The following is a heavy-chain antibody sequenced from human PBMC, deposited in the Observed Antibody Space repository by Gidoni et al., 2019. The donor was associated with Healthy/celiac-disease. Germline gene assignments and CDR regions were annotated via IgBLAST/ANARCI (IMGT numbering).Heavy chain of an antibody. J-gene: IGHJ4*02. Sequence: QVQLVESGGGVVQPGRSPSLSWAASGFTFSSYGMHWVRQAPGKGLGWVAVIWYDGSNKYYADSVKGRFTISRDNSKNTLYLQMNSLRAEDTAVYYCARDSYGLDYWGQGTLVTVSS. CDR2: IWYDGSNK. CDR1: GFTFSSYG. D-gene: IGHD5-18*01. V-gene: IGHV3-33*01. CDR3: ARDSYGLDY.